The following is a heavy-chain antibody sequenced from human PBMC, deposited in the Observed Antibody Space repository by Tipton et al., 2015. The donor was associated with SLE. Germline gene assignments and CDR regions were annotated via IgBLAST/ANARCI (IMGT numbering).Heavy chain of an antibody. J-gene: IGHJ4*02. CDR3: ARDGYSGYD. Sequence: TLSLTCSVSGVSISSFSYYWGWIRQPPGKGLEWIGSIFYSGSTYYNPSLKSRVTISVDTSKNQFSLKLSSVTAADTAVYYCARDGYSGYDWGQGTLVTVSS. D-gene: IGHD5-12*01. CDR1: GVSISSFSYY. V-gene: IGHV4-39*07. CDR2: IFYSGST.